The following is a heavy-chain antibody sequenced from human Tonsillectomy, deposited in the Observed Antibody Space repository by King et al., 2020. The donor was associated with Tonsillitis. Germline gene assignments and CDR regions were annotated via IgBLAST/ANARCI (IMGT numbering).Heavy chain of an antibody. CDR3: ARATYSGSYYYYGMDV. V-gene: IGHV3-33*05. J-gene: IGHJ6*02. Sequence: HVQLVESGGGVVQPGRSLRLSCAASGFTFSSYGMHWVRQAPGKGLGWVTVISFDGSNKYFADSVKGRFTISRDISKNTLYLQMNSLRAEDTAVYYCARATYSGSYYYYGMDVWGQGTTVTVSS. CDR1: GFTFSSYG. D-gene: IGHD1-26*01. CDR2: ISFDGSNK.